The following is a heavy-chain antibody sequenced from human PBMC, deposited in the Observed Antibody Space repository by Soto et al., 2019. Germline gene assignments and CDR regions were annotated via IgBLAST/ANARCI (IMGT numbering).Heavy chain of an antibody. J-gene: IGHJ4*02. CDR3: ARGYCSSTSCQYYFDF. CDR1: GYTFTGYA. V-gene: IGHV1-3*01. CDR2: INGGNGDT. Sequence: ASVKVSCKASGYTFTGYAIHWVRQAPGQRLEWMGWINGGNGDTKYSQKFQGRVTISRDTPASTAYMELTSLGSEDTAVYHCARGYCSSTSCQYYFDFWGQGTLVTVSS. D-gene: IGHD2-2*01.